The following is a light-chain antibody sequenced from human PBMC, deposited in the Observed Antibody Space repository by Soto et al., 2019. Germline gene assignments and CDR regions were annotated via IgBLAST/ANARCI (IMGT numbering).Light chain of an antibody. CDR2: DVN. CDR3: SSFTITSSTV. Sequence: QSALTQPASVSGSPGQSITISCTGTNSDVGGYNYVSWYQQHPGKVPKLMIYDVNNRPSGVSNRFSGSKSGNTASLTISGLQAEDEADYYCSSFTITSSTVFGGGTQLTVL. CDR1: NSDVGGYNY. V-gene: IGLV2-14*01. J-gene: IGLJ2*01.